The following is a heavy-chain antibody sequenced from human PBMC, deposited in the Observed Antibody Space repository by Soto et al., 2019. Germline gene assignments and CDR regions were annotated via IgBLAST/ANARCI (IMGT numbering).Heavy chain of an antibody. D-gene: IGHD3-22*01. CDR1: GFTFSSYA. CDR3: AKKGGTYYYDSSGYLL. J-gene: IGHJ4*02. V-gene: IGHV3-23*01. CDR2: ISGSGGST. Sequence: GSLRLSCAASGFTFSSYAMSWVRQAPGKGLEWVSAISGSGGSTYYADSVKGRFTISRDNSKNTLYLQMNSLRAEDTAVYYCAKKGGTYYYDSSGYLLWGQGTLVTVSS.